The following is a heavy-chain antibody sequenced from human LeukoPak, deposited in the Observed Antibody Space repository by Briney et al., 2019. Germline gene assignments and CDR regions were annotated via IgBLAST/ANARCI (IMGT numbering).Heavy chain of an antibody. V-gene: IGHV4-34*01. CDR2: INHSGST. CDR3: ARNIDYGDYGFDY. Sequence: PSETLSLTCTVSGGSISSLYWSWIRQPPGKGLEWIGEINHSGSTNYNPSLKSRVTISVDTSKNQFSLKLRSVNAADTAVYYCARNIDYGDYGFDYWGQGTLVTVSS. CDR1: GGSISSLY. D-gene: IGHD4-17*01. J-gene: IGHJ4*02.